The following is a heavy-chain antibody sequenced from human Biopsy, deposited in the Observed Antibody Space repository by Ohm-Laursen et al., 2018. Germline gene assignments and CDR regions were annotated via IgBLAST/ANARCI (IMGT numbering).Heavy chain of an antibody. Sequence: SQTLSLTCPVYGESFNGYYWSWIRQTPGKGLEWIGEINHSGRTNYNPSLKSRVTILVDTSKNQFSLKVRSVTAADTAVYYCVRGVDYYDPYHYYALDVWGQGTAVTVSS. V-gene: IGHV4-34*01. CDR1: GESFNGYY. CDR2: INHSGRT. J-gene: IGHJ6*02. D-gene: IGHD3-22*01. CDR3: VRGVDYYDPYHYYALDV.